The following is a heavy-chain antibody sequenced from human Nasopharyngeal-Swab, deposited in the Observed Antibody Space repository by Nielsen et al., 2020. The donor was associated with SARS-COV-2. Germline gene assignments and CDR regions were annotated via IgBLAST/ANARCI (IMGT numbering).Heavy chain of an antibody. V-gene: IGHV4-59*01. CDR2: IYYSGIT. J-gene: IGHJ6*03. Sequence: SETLSLTCTVSGGSISSYYWSWIRQPPGKGLEWIGYIYYSGITNYNPSLKSRVIISVDTSKNQFSLKLSSVTAADTAVYYCARVDRPGITMVRGVIITPTSYYYYYMDVWGKGTTVTVSS. CDR3: ARVDRPGITMVRGVIITPTSYYYYYMDV. CDR1: GGSISSYY. D-gene: IGHD3-10*01.